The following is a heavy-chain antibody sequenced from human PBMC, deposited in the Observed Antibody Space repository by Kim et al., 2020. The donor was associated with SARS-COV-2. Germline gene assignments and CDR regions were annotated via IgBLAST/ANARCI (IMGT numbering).Heavy chain of an antibody. CDR3: ARGAPYYFDTTGTFWDN. CDR2: IYYSGTT. V-gene: IGHV4-61*01. CDR1: GGSLSSGSYY. J-gene: IGHJ4*02. D-gene: IGHD3-22*01. Sequence: SETLSLTCTVSGGSLSSGSYYWSWIRQPPGKGLEWIGYIYYSGTTKYNPSLKSRVTISVDTSKNQFSLKLSSVTAADTAVYYCARGAPYYFDTTGTFWDNWGQGTLVTVSS.